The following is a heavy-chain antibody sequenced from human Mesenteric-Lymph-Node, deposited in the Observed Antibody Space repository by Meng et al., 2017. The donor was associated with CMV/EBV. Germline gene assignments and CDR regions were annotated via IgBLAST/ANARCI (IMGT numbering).Heavy chain of an antibody. CDR1: GFIFKNYT. V-gene: IGHV3-23*01. J-gene: IGHJ4*02. D-gene: IGHD5-24*01. CDR2: ISTGGGTT. CDR3: ARGAGRDDYNPFDY. Sequence: GESLKISCAASGFIFKNYTMAWVRQAPGKGLEWVSGISTGGGTTYYADSVKGRFTISRDNSKNMLDLQMNSLRAEDTAVYYCARGAGRDDYNPFDYWGQGTLVTVSS.